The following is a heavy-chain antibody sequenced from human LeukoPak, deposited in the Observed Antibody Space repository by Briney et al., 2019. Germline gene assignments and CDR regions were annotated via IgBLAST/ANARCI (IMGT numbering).Heavy chain of an antibody. Sequence: SETLSLTCTVSGGSISSHYWSWIRQPPGKGLEWIGYIYYSGSTNYNPSLKSRVTISVDTSKNQFSLKLSSVTAADTAVYYCATGGYSYGYDGYYYGMDVWGQGTTVTVSS. CDR1: GGSISSHY. D-gene: IGHD5-18*01. V-gene: IGHV4-59*11. CDR3: ATGGYSYGYDGYYYGMDV. J-gene: IGHJ6*02. CDR2: IYYSGST.